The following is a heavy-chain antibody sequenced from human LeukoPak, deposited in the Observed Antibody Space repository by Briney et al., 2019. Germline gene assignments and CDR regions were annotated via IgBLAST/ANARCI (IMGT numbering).Heavy chain of an antibody. CDR2: IDTDGSST. D-gene: IGHD3-10*01. CDR3: ARVGGSSDFDY. Sequence: PGGSLRLSCAASGFTFSSYWMHWVRQAPGKGLVWVSRIDTDGSSTSYADSVKGRFTVSRDNAKNTLYLQMNSLRAEDTAVYYCARVGGSSDFDYWGQGTLDTVSS. V-gene: IGHV3-74*01. CDR1: GFTFSSYW. J-gene: IGHJ4*02.